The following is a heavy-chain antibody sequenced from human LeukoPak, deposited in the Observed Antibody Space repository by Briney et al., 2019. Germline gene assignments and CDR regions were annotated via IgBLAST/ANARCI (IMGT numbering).Heavy chain of an antibody. V-gene: IGHV3-30*02. Sequence: PGGSLRLSCAASGFTFSSYGMHGAPQAPGKGLEGVAFIRYDGSNKYYADSVKGRFTISRDNSNNTLYLQMNSLRAEDTAVYYCAKGGYYGSDNWFDPWGQGTLVTVSS. CDR1: GFTFSSYG. D-gene: IGHD3-10*01. J-gene: IGHJ5*02. CDR3: AKGGYYGSDNWFDP. CDR2: IRYDGSNK.